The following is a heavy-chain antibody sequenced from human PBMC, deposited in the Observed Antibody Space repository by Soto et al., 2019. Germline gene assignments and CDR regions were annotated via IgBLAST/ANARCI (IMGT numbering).Heavy chain of an antibody. Sequence: EVQLVESGGGLVHPGGSLRLSCAASGFTFSNYWMHWVRQVPGKGLEWVSRINTDGSSTGYAAAVKGRFTISRQNAKSTLYVQMNRLRAEDTAVYYCAKDLHYGASDFWGQGTLVTVSS. J-gene: IGHJ4*02. CDR1: GFTFSNYW. CDR2: INTDGSST. V-gene: IGHV3-74*01. CDR3: AKDLHYGASDF. D-gene: IGHD4-17*01.